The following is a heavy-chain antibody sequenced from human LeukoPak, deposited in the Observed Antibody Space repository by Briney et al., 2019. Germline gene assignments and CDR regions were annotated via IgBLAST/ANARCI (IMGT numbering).Heavy chain of an antibody. CDR1: GYSFTNYW. Sequence: GESLKISCKGSGYSFTNYWIAWVRQMPGQGLEWMGIIYPGDSESKYSPSFQGQVTISADKSISTAYLQWSSLKASDTAMYYCARTAGDSGYYPGAIDYWGQGTLVTVSS. D-gene: IGHD3-22*01. J-gene: IGHJ4*02. V-gene: IGHV5-51*01. CDR2: IYPGDSES. CDR3: ARTAGDSGYYPGAIDY.